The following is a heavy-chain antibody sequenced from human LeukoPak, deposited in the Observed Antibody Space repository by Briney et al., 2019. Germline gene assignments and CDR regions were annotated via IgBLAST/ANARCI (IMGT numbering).Heavy chain of an antibody. CDR2: ISWNSGSI. CDR1: GFTFDDYA. V-gene: IGHV3-9*01. Sequence: GGSLRLSCAASGFTFDDYAMHWVRQAPGKGLEWVSGISWNSGSIGYADSVKGRFTISRDNAKNSLYLQMNSLRAEDTAVYYCAGEAGTEFDYWGQGTLVTVSS. J-gene: IGHJ4*02. D-gene: IGHD6-13*01. CDR3: AGEAGTEFDY.